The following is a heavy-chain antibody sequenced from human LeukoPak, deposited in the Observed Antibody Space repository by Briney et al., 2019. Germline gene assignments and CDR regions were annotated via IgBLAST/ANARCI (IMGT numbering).Heavy chain of an antibody. V-gene: IGHV3-23*01. CDR1: GFTFSSYA. CDR2: ISGSGGST. CDR3: AKGSIAVAGP. D-gene: IGHD6-19*01. Sequence: ESGGSLRLSCVVSGFTFSSYAMSWVRQAPGKGLEWVSGISGSGGSTYYADSVKGRFTISRDNSKNTLYLQMNSLRAEDTAVYYCAKGSIAVAGPWGQGTLVTVSS. J-gene: IGHJ5*02.